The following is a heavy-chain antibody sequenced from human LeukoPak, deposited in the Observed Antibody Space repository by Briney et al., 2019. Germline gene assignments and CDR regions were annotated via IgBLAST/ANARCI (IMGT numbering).Heavy chain of an antibody. CDR1: GYSFTSYW. Sequence: PGESLKISCKGSGYSFTSYWIGWVRQMPGKGLEWMGIIYPGDSDTRYSPSFQGQVTISADKSITTAYLQWGGLRASDSAMYYCVRSLGPSKYSGSYGFWGQGTLVTVSS. CDR2: IYPGDSDT. V-gene: IGHV5-51*01. D-gene: IGHD1-26*01. J-gene: IGHJ1*01. CDR3: VRSLGPSKYSGSYGF.